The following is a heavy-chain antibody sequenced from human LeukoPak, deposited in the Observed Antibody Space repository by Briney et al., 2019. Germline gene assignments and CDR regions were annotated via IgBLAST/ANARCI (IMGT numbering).Heavy chain of an antibody. J-gene: IGHJ6*04. V-gene: IGHV2-70*01. CDR3: ARILFLDYYYGMDV. CDR2: IDWDDDK. Sequence: SGPALVKPTQTLTLTCNFSGFSLRTSGMCVSWIRQPPGKALEWLALIDWDDDKYYSTSLKTRLTISKDTSKNQLVLTMTNMDPVDTAAYYCARILFLDYYYGMDVWGKGTTVTVSS. D-gene: IGHD2-21*01. CDR1: GFSLRTSGMC.